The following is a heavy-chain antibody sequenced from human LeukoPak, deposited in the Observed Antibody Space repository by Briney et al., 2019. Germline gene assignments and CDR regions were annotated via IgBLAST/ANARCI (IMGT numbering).Heavy chain of an antibody. Sequence: SETLSLTCTVSGYSISTGYYWDWIRQPPGEGLEWIGTFYHGGSTYYNPSLKSRVTISVDTSKNQFSLNLTSVTAADTAVYYCARDARYSSGWYGSYYYYYMDVWGKGTTVTVSS. V-gene: IGHV4-38-2*02. CDR2: FYHGGST. CDR3: ARDARYSSGWYGSYYYYYMDV. J-gene: IGHJ6*03. CDR1: GYSISTGYY. D-gene: IGHD6-19*01.